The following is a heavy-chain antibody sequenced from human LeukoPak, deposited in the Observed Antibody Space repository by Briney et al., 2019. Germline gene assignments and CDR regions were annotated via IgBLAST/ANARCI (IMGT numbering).Heavy chain of an antibody. D-gene: IGHD3-22*01. J-gene: IGHJ4*02. CDR1: GFTFNSYW. CDR2: IRQGGSEK. CDR3: TRDDSSGYYYFDN. V-gene: IGHV3-7*01. Sequence: GGSLRLSCAASGFTFNSYWMSWVRQAPGKGLEWVANIRQGGSEKYYVDSVKGRFTISRDNAKNSLYLQMDSLRAEDTAVYYCTRDDSSGYYYFDNWGQGTLVTVSS.